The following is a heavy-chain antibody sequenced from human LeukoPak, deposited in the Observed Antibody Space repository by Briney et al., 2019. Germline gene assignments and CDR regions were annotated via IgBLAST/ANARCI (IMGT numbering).Heavy chain of an antibody. J-gene: IGHJ6*03. D-gene: IGHD3-22*01. CDR2: IYYSGST. CDR3: ARGYDSNGYIFYYYYMDV. V-gene: IGHV4-39*01. CDR1: GGSISSSSYY. Sequence: SETLSLTCTVSGGSISSSSYYGGWIRQPPGEGLEWIGSIYYSGSTYDNPALKIRVTISVDTSKNQFSLKLSSVTAADTAVYYCARGYDSNGYIFYYYYMDVWGKGTTVTVSS.